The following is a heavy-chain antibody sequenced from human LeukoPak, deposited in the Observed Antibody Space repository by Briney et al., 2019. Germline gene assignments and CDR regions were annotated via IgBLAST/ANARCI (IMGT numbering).Heavy chain of an antibody. CDR2: IYYSGST. D-gene: IGHD1-26*01. Sequence: PSETLSLTCTVSGGSISSSSYYWGWIRQPPGKGLEWIGSIYYSGSTYYNPSLKSRVTISVDTSKNQFSLKLSSVTAADTAVYYCASTPLGYSGSPGSAANYYFDYWGQGTLVTVSS. V-gene: IGHV4-39*07. CDR3: ASTPLGYSGSPGSAANYYFDY. J-gene: IGHJ4*02. CDR1: GGSISSSSYY.